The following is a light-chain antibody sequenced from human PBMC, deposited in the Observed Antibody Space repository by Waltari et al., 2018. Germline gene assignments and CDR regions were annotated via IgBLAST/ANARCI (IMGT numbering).Light chain of an antibody. V-gene: IGLV3-21*02. CDR2: DDE. Sequence: SHVLTQPPSVSVAPGQTARITCVGNHLGSKRVPWYQQKPGQAPVLVVYDDEDRPPGIPERFSGSNSGNTATLTIIRVEAGDEADYFCQVWDSPSDPPEVFGGGTKLTVL. CDR1: HLGSKR. CDR3: QVWDSPSDPPEV. J-gene: IGLJ2*01.